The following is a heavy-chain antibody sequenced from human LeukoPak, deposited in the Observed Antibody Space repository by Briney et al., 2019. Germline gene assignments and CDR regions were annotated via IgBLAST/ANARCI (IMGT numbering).Heavy chain of an antibody. CDR2: IGGPGAST. Sequence: GGSLRLSCAASGFTFSSYAASWFGQAPREGLEGVSAIGGPGASTYYADSVNRPFTISRDNSNNTLYLQMNSLRAEDTAVYYCAKETAEMATISHSDSWGQGTLVTVSS. CDR1: GFTFSSYA. D-gene: IGHD5-24*01. J-gene: IGHJ5*01. V-gene: IGHV3-23*01. CDR3: AKETAEMATISHSDS.